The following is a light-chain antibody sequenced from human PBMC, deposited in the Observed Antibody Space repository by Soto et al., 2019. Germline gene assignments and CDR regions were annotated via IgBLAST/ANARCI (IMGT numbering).Light chain of an antibody. J-gene: IGKJ4*01. CDR3: QQDNSYTPLT. Sequence: DIQMTQSPSTLSASVGDRVTFTCRASQNIVSYLAWHQQKSGKAPKLLIYEASTLESGVPSRFSGSGSGTEFTLTISSLQPDDFATYYCQQDNSYTPLTFGGGTKVEIK. CDR2: EAS. CDR1: QNIVSY. V-gene: IGKV1-5*01.